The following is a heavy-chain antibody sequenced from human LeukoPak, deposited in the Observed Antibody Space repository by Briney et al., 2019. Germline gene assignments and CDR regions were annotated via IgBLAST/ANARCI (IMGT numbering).Heavy chain of an antibody. V-gene: IGHV3-7*01. Sequence: GGSLRHSCAASRFTFSRYWMSWVRQAPGKGLEWVANIKEDGSEKYYVDSVKGRFTISRDNAKNSLYLQMNSLRAEDTAVYYCARHNMGYFDYWGQGTLVTVSS. CDR1: RFTFSRYW. D-gene: IGHD3-10*01. CDR2: IKEDGSEK. CDR3: ARHNMGYFDY. J-gene: IGHJ4*02.